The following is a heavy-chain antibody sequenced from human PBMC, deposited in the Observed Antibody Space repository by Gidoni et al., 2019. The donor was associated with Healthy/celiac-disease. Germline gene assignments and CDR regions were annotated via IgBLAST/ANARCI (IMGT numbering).Heavy chain of an antibody. CDR3: ARGNDFWSGTPDY. Sequence: VRQAPGKGLEWVANIKQDGSEKYYVDSVKGRFTISRDNAKNSLYLQMNSLRAEDTAVYYCARGNDFWSGTPDYWGQGTLVTVSS. V-gene: IGHV3-7*05. J-gene: IGHJ4*02. D-gene: IGHD3-3*01. CDR2: IKQDGSEK.